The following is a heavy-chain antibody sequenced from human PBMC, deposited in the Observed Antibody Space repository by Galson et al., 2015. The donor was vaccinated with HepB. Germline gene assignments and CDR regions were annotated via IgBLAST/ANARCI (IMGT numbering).Heavy chain of an antibody. CDR3: AREGNTMVRGVPDY. CDR2: ISSSSSYI. D-gene: IGHD3-10*01. J-gene: IGHJ4*02. CDR1: GFTFSSYS. Sequence: SLRLSCAASGFTFSSYSMNWVRQAPGKGLEWVSSISSSSSYIYYADSVKGRFTISRDNAKNSLYLQMNSLRAEDTAVYYSAREGNTMVRGVPDYWGQGTLVTVSS. V-gene: IGHV3-21*01.